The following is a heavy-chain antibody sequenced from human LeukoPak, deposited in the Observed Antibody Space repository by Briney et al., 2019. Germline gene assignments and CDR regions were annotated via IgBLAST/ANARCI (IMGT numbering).Heavy chain of an antibody. J-gene: IGHJ4*02. CDR3: ARQYGDYAFDY. V-gene: IGHV5-10-1*01. D-gene: IGHD4-17*01. CDR2: IDPSDSYT. Sequence: GESLKISCKGSGYSFTSYWISWVRQMPGKGLEWMGTIDPSDSYTNYSPSFQGHVTISADKSIRTAYLQWSSLKASDTAMYYCARQYGDYAFDYWGQGTLVTVSS. CDR1: GYSFTSYW.